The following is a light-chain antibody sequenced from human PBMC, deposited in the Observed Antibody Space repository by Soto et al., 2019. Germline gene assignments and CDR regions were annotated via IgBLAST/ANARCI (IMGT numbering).Light chain of an antibody. CDR2: DNN. V-gene: IGLV1-51*01. CDR1: ISNIGNSY. CDR3: GTWDSSLSAGV. J-gene: IGLJ1*01. Sequence: QSVLTQPPSVSAAPGQKVTISCSGSISNIGNSYVSWYQQFPGTAPKLLIYDNNMRPSWIPDRFSGSKSVTSATLDISGLQTGNEVDYYCGTWDSSLSAGVFGTGTKLTVL.